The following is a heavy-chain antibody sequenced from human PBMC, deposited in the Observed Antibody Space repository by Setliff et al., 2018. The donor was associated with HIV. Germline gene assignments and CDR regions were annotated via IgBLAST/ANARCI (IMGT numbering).Heavy chain of an antibody. CDR3: AKPYRGSVVRDQGYMDV. CDR2: ISGSAGST. Sequence: QPGGSLRLSCAVSGFTFSSYAMSWVRQAPGKGLEWVSVISGSAGSTYYADSVKGRFTISGDNSKNTLYLQMNSLRAEDTAVYYCAKPYRGSVVRDQGYMDVWGKGTTVTVSS. D-gene: IGHD3-10*01. J-gene: IGHJ6*03. CDR1: GFTFSSYA. V-gene: IGHV3-23*01.